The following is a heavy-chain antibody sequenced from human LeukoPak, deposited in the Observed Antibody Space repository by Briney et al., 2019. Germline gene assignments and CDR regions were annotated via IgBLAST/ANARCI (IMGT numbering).Heavy chain of an antibody. CDR1: GFTFSSYA. V-gene: IGHV3-30*04. CDR2: ISYDGSNK. D-gene: IGHD6-19*01. Sequence: GGSLRLSCAASGFTFSSYAMPGARQAPGKGLEWVAVISYDGSNKYYADSVKGRFTISRDNSKNTLYLQMNRLRAEDTAVYYCARGPHSSGWSGGIDYWGQGTLVTVSS. J-gene: IGHJ4*02. CDR3: ARGPHSSGWSGGIDY.